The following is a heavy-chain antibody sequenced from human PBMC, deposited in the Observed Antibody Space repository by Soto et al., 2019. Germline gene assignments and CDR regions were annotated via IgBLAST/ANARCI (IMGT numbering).Heavy chain of an antibody. CDR3: ERGVREWLRQADYFDY. V-gene: IGHV4-31*03. CDR1: GGSISSGGYY. J-gene: IGHJ4*02. Sequence: QVQLQESGPGLVKPSQTLSLTCTVSGGSISSGGYYWSWIRQHPGKGLEWIGYIYYSGSTYYNPSLKSRVTISVDTSKNQFSLKLSSVTAADTAVYYCERGVREWLRQADYFDYWGQGTLVTVSS. D-gene: IGHD5-12*01. CDR2: IYYSGST.